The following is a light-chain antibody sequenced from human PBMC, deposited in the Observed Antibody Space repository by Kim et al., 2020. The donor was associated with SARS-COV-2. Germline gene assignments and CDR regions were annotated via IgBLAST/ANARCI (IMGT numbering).Light chain of an antibody. Sequence: SSPGDRPTLSGRASQSIRSYLAWYQQKPGQAPRLLIYDASNRATGIPARFSGSGSGTDFTLTISSLEPEDFAVYYCLQRRDWPLTFGQGTRLEIK. V-gene: IGKV3-11*01. CDR1: QSIRSY. CDR3: LQRRDWPLT. J-gene: IGKJ5*01. CDR2: DAS.